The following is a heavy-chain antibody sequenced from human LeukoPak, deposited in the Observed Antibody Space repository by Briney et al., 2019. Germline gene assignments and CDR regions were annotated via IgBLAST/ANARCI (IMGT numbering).Heavy chain of an antibody. CDR2: IYYSGST. J-gene: IGHJ4*02. CDR3: ARRRVGSPIDY. Sequence: SETLSLTCTVSGGSISSSSYYWGWIRQPPGKGLEWIGSIYYSGSTYYNPSLKSRVTVSVDTSKNQFSLKLSSVTAADTAVYYCARRRVGSPIDYWGQGTLVTVPS. V-gene: IGHV4-39*01. D-gene: IGHD3-10*01. CDR1: GGSISSSSYY.